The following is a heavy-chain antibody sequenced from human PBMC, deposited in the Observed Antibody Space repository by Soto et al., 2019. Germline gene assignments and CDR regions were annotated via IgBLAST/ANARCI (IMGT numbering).Heavy chain of an antibody. CDR3: ASHSGVAALGGIDH. Sequence: QVQLQESGPGLVKPSETLSLTCTVSGGSFTSDYWSWIRQPPGKGLQWIGYIYYNGTTNYNPSLKSRLTISQDTAKGQISLELTSLTAADTAVYYCASHSGVAALGGIDHWGQGTLVTVSS. CDR2: IYYNGTT. CDR1: GGSFTSDY. J-gene: IGHJ4*02. D-gene: IGHD2-8*01. V-gene: IGHV4-59*08.